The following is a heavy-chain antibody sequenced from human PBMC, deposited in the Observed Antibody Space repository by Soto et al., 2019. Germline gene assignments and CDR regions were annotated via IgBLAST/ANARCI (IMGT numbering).Heavy chain of an antibody. J-gene: IGHJ4*02. CDR2: IYYSGST. CDR1: GGSISSYY. CDR3: ARVPSSSWFDY. V-gene: IGHV4-59*01. Sequence: QVQLQESGPGLVKPSETLSLTCTVSGGSISSYYWSWIRQPPGKGLEWIGYIYYSGSTNYNPSLKSRVTISVDTSKNQFSLKRSSVTAADTAVYYCARVPSSSWFDYWGQGTLVTVSS. D-gene: IGHD6-13*01.